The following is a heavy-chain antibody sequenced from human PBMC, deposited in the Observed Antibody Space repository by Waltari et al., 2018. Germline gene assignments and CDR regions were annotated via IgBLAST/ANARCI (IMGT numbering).Heavy chain of an antibody. CDR3: ARGVTVAGPGNLDN. J-gene: IGHJ4*02. V-gene: IGHV4-59*01. CDR1: GGSISSYY. CDR2: MYYSGSGGST. D-gene: IGHD6-19*01. Sequence: QVQLQESGPGLVKPSETLSLTCTVSGGSISSYYWSWIRQPPGQGLEWSGYMYYSGSGGSTYYSPSLRNRVTISVDTSKNQFSLRLSSVTAADTAVYYCARGVTVAGPGNLDNWGQGTLVTVSS.